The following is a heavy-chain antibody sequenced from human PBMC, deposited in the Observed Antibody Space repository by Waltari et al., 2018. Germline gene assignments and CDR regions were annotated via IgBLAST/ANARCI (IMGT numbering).Heavy chain of an antibody. V-gene: IGHV3-23*01. J-gene: IGHJ4*02. CDR3: ARGSGVDS. CDR1: FSTYV. D-gene: IGHD7-27*01. Sequence: FSTYVVNWVRQAPGNGLEWVSSISDGGGIINYADSVKGRFTISRDNSKNTLYLQMNSLRADDTAVYYCARGSGVDSWGQGTLVTISS. CDR2: ISDGGGII.